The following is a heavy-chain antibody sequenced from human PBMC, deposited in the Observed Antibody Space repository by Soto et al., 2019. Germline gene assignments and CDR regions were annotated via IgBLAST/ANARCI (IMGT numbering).Heavy chain of an antibody. V-gene: IGHV1-2*04. CDR2: INPNSGGT. CDR3: ARSPYDFWSGYLFDY. J-gene: IGHJ4*02. Sequence: ASVKVSCKASGYTFTGYYMHWVRQAPGQGLEWMGWINPNSGGTNYAQKFQGWVTMTRDTSISTAYMELSRLRSDDTAVYYCARSPYDFWSGYLFDYWGLGTLVTVSS. D-gene: IGHD3-3*01. CDR1: GYTFTGYY.